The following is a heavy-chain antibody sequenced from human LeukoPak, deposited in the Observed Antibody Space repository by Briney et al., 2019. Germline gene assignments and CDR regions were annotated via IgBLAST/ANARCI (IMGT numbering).Heavy chain of an antibody. D-gene: IGHD1-14*01. CDR1: GVSTCSNN. CDR2: IYYSGST. V-gene: IGHV4-59*08. Sequence: SESLSLTPTVSGVSTCSNNWSWSRQPPGQGGGRSGYIYYSGSTNYSPSRKGRFTKSVDPSKNHSSLKLSSVTAADTAVYYCARHLLLLPLTDAFDMWGEGTMVTVSS. J-gene: IGHJ3*02. CDR3: ARHLLLLPLTDAFDM.